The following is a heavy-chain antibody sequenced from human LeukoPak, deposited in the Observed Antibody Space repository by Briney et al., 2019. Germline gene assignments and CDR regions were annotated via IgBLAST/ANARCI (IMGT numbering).Heavy chain of an antibody. CDR2: ISSGNSNI. V-gene: IGHV3-48*01. J-gene: IGHJ6*03. CDR1: GFTFSSYT. D-gene: IGHD3-22*01. Sequence: GGSLRLSCAASGFTFSSYTMNWVRQAPGKGLEWVSYISSGNSNIYYADSVKGRFTISRDNSKNTLYLQMNSLRAEDTAVYYCASKSYDSSGYYALFNLYYYYMDVWGKGTTVTVSS. CDR3: ASKSYDSSGYYALFNLYYYYMDV.